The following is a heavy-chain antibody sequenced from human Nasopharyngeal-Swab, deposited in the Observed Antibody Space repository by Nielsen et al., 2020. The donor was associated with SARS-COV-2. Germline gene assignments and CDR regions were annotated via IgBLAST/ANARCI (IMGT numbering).Heavy chain of an antibody. CDR1: GFTFDDYV. D-gene: IGHD2-8*01. CDR2: ISWNSGSI. Sequence: SLKISCAASGFTFDDYVMHWIRQVPGKGLEWVAGISWNSGSIGYADSVKGRFTISRDNSKNTLYLQMNSLRAEDTALYYCANGGYCNNGVCPDFDDWGQGTLVTVSS. J-gene: IGHJ4*02. CDR3: ANGGYCNNGVCPDFDD. V-gene: IGHV3-9*01.